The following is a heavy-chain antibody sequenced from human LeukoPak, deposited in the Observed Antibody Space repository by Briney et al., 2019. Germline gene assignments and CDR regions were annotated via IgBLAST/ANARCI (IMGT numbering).Heavy chain of an antibody. CDR1: GFTFSSYA. CDR2: ISYDGSNK. CDR3: ARDTGGLDYYDSSGYFDY. V-gene: IGHV3-30-3*01. Sequence: GGSLRLSCAASGFTFSSYAMHWVRQAPGKGLEWVAVISYDGSNKYYADSVKGRFTISRDNSKNALYLQMNSLRAEDTAVYYCARDTGGLDYYDSSGYFDYWGQGTLVTVSS. D-gene: IGHD3-22*01. J-gene: IGHJ4*02.